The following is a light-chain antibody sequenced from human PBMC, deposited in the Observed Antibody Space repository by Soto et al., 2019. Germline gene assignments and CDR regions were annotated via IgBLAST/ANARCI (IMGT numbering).Light chain of an antibody. V-gene: IGKV1-39*01. J-gene: IGKJ1*01. Sequence: DIQMTPSPSSLSASVGDRVTITCRASQSISSYLTWYQQKPGKAPNLLIYAASSLQSGAPSRFRGSRYGTEITLTISSLQPEYFATYFCQPSYSTPALTFGQGTKMDIK. CDR2: AAS. CDR1: QSISSY. CDR3: QPSYSTPALT.